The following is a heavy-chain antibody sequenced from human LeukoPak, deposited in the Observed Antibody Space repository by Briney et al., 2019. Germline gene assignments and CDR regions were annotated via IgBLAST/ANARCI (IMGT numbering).Heavy chain of an antibody. V-gene: IGHV1-3*01. CDR2: INAGNGNT. CDR1: GYTFTSYA. Sequence: ASVKVSCKASGYTFTSYAMHWVRQAPGQRLEWMGWINAGNGNTKYSQKFQGRVTITRDTSASTAYMELSSLRSEDTAAYYCARGLLWFGELFLYWGQGTLVTVSS. J-gene: IGHJ4*02. D-gene: IGHD3-10*01. CDR3: ARGLLWFGELFLY.